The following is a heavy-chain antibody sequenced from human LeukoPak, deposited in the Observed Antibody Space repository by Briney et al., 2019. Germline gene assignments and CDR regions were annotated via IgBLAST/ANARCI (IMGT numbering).Heavy chain of an antibody. Sequence: GGSLRLSCAASGFTFSSYAMHWVRQAPGKGLEWVAVISYDGSNKYYADSVKGRFTISRDNSKNTLYLQMNSLRAEDTAVYYCAKDAYYDSSGYYYSWYFDLWGRGALVTVSS. CDR2: ISYDGSNK. V-gene: IGHV3-30-3*01. D-gene: IGHD3-22*01. CDR1: GFTFSSYA. CDR3: AKDAYYDSSGYYYSWYFDL. J-gene: IGHJ2*01.